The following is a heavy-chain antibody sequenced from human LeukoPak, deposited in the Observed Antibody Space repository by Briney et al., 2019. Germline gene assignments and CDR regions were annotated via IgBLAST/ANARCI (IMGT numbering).Heavy chain of an antibody. J-gene: IGHJ6*02. CDR3: AKDPYCSGGTCYDMDV. CDR2: ISVSGGST. Sequence: GGSLRLSCAASGFTFSNYAMTWVRQAPGKGLEWVSGISVSGGSTYYADSVKGRFTISRDNSKNTLYLQMSSLRADDTAAYYCAKDPYCSGGTCYDMDVWGQGTTVTVSS. D-gene: IGHD2-15*01. CDR1: GFTFSNYA. V-gene: IGHV3-23*01.